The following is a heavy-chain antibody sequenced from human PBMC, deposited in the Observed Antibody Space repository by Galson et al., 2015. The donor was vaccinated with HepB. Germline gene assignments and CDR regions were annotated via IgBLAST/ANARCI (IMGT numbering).Heavy chain of an antibody. J-gene: IGHJ4*02. V-gene: IGHV1-2*05. CDR3: ARGRARGDSYLNYGDL. D-gene: IGHD4-17*01. Sequence: SVKVSCKASGYTFTGYYLHWVRQAPGQGLEWMGRINPNSGGTVYAQNFHGRVTLTRGTSISTAYMELGGLTSADTGVYFCARGRARGDSYLNYGDLWGQGTLVTVSS. CDR2: INPNSGGT. CDR1: GYTFTGYY.